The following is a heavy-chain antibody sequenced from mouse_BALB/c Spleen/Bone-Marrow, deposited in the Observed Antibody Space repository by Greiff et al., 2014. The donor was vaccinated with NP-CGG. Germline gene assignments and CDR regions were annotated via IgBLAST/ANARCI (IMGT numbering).Heavy chain of an antibody. D-gene: IGHD4-1*01. CDR2: IDPANGNT. CDR1: GFNIKDTY. CDR3: ARWEYYAVDY. V-gene: IGHV14-3*02. Sequence: EVQVVESGAELVKPGASVKLSCTASGFNIKDTYMHWVKQRPEQGLEWIGRIDPANGNTKYDPKFQGKATITADTSSNTAYPQLSSLTSEDTAVYYCARWEYYAVDYWGQGTSVTVSS. J-gene: IGHJ4*01.